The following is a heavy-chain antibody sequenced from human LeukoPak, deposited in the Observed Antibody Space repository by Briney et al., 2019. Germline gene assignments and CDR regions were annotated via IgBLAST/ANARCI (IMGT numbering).Heavy chain of an antibody. D-gene: IGHD3-3*01. CDR1: GFTFSSYA. CDR2: ISGSGGNT. J-gene: IGHJ4*02. V-gene: IGHV3-23*01. Sequence: GGSLRLSCAASGFTFSSYAMSWVRQAPGKGREGVSAISGSGGNTYYADSVKGRFTISRDNSKNTLYLQMNSLRAEDTAVYYCAKENPYYDFWSGYSRGPFDYWGQGTLVTVSS. CDR3: AKENPYYDFWSGYSRGPFDY.